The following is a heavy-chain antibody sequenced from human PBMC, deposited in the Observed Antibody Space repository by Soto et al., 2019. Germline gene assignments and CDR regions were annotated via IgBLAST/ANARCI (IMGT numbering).Heavy chain of an antibody. CDR1: GFTFSSYG. D-gene: IGHD6-19*01. Sequence: PGGSLRLSCAASGFTFSSYGMHWVRQAPGKGLEWVAVIWYDGSNKYYADSVKGRFTISRDNSKNTLYLQMNSLRAEDTAVYYCARDQRYSSGWPLDYWGQGTLVTVSS. J-gene: IGHJ4*02. CDR3: ARDQRYSSGWPLDY. V-gene: IGHV3-33*01. CDR2: IWYDGSNK.